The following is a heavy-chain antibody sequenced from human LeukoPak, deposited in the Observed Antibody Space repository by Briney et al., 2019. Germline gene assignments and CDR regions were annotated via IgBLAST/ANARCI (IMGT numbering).Heavy chain of an antibody. D-gene: IGHD2-8*01. CDR2: IKQDGSEK. V-gene: IGHV3-7*04. J-gene: IGHJ4*02. CDR3: ARDGYSTGSHDY. CDR1: GFTFSSYW. Sequence: GGPLRLSCAASGFTFSSYWMTWVRQAPGKGLEWVGNIKQDGSEKYYVDSVKGRFTISRDNAKKSLYLQMNSLRAEDTAVYYCARDGYSTGSHDYWGQGTLVTVSS.